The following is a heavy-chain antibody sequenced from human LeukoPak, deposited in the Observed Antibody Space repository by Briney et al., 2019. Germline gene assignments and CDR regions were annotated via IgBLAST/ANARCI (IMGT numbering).Heavy chain of an antibody. CDR2: ISSNGGST. V-gene: IGHV3-64D*06. J-gene: IGHJ4*02. D-gene: IGHD2-15*01. CDR3: VKDPGVVAATGYFDY. CDR1: GFTFSSYA. Sequence: PGGSLRLSCSASGFTFSSYAMHWVRQAPGKGLEYVSAISSNGGSTYYADPVKGRFTISRDNSKNTLYLQMSSLRAEDTAVYYCVKDPGVVAATGYFDYWGQGTLVTVSS.